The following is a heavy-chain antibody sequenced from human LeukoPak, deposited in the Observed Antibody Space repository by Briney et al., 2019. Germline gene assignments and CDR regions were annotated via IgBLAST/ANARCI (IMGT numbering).Heavy chain of an antibody. D-gene: IGHD5-12*01. CDR3: ARDVVGMGGDGAYVGLPLDY. Sequence: SQTLSLTCAISGDSVSNDRAAWHWIRQSPSRGLEWLGRIYYRSKWKNDYALSEKGRISVDADTSKNQFSLHLNSVTPEDTAVYYCARDVVGMGGDGAYVGLPLDYWGQGTLVPVSS. CDR2: IYYRSKWKN. V-gene: IGHV6-1*01. J-gene: IGHJ4*02. CDR1: GDSVSNDRAA.